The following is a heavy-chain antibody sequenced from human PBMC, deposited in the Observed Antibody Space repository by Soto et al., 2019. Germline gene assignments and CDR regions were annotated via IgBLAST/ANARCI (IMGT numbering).Heavy chain of an antibody. CDR3: ARDITVVPTVIWDGMDV. D-gene: IGHD2-2*02. CDR1: GYTFTSCG. Sequence: QVQLLQSGAEVKKPGASVKVSCKASGYTFTSCGIASVRQAPGEGLEWMGWISGYNGNTKYAQKFEGRVTMTTDTSTTTAYMELRGLRSDDTAVYYCARDITVVPTVIWDGMDVWGQGTTVTVSS. J-gene: IGHJ6*02. V-gene: IGHV1-18*01. CDR2: ISGYNGNT.